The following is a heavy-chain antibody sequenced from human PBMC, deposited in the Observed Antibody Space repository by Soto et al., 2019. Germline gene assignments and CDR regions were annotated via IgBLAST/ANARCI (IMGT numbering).Heavy chain of an antibody. CDR3: AKYGSYGDDHYYMDF. CDR1: GFTFSSYG. D-gene: IGHD4-17*01. V-gene: IGHV3-30*18. Sequence: PGGSLRLSCAASGFTFSSYGMHWVRQAPGKGLEWVAVISYDGSNKYYADSVKGRFTISRDNSKNTLYLQMNSLRAEDTAVYYCAKYGSYGDDHYYMDFWGQGTTVTVSS. J-gene: IGHJ6*03. CDR2: ISYDGSNK.